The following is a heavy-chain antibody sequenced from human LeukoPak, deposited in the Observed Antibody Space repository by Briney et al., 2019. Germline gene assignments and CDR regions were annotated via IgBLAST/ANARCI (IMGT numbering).Heavy chain of an antibody. CDR1: GFTFSNYW. CDR2: ISYDGSST. Sequence: GGSLRLSCAASGFTFSNYWMHWVRQAPGKGLVWVSRISYDGSSTNYADSVKGRFTISRDNAKNSLYLQMNSLRAEDTAVYYCARGMSYSSGWYSKRRDAFDIRGQGTMVTVSS. V-gene: IGHV3-74*01. CDR3: ARGMSYSSGWYSKRRDAFDI. J-gene: IGHJ3*02. D-gene: IGHD6-19*01.